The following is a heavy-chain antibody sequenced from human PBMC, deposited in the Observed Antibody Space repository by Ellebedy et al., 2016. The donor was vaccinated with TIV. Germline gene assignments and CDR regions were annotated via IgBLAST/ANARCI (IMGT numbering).Heavy chain of an antibody. CDR3: ARLPPFYGDYIGHYFDF. CDR2: ISASGGWR. CDR1: RFSFSNYA. J-gene: IGHJ4*02. Sequence: GESLKISCVGSRFSFSNYAMSWVRQAPGKGPEWVSGISASGGWRYYADSVRGRFTISRDNSKNKVSLEMNRLRAEDTAFYYCARLPPFYGDYIGHYFDFWGQGALVTVSS. V-gene: IGHV3-23*01. D-gene: IGHD4-17*01.